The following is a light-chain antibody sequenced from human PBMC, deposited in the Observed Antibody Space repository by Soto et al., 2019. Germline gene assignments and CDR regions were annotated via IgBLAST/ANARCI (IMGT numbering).Light chain of an antibody. CDR1: QSISSY. J-gene: IGKJ2*01. CDR2: AVS. Sequence: DIQMTQSPSSLSASVGDSVTITCRASQSISSYLNWYQQKPGKAPKLLIHAVSNLQSGVPSSFSGSGSVTDFTLTIRSLQPEDFATYYCQQTYSIPPTFGQGTILEIK. CDR3: QQTYSIPPT. V-gene: IGKV1-39*01.